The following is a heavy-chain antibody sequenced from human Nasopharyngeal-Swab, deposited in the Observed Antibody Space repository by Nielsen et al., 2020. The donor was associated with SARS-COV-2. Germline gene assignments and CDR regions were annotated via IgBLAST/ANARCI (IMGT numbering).Heavy chain of an antibody. D-gene: IGHD2-2*03. J-gene: IGHJ4*02. Sequence: GESLKISYAASGFTFSSYAMSWVRQAPGKGLEWVSAISGSGGSTYYADSVKGRFTISRDNSKNTLYLQMNSLRAEDTAVYYCAKGPGYCSSTSCARKAYFDYWGQGTLVTVSS. CDR2: ISGSGGST. V-gene: IGHV3-23*01. CDR1: GFTFSSYA. CDR3: AKGPGYCSSTSCARKAYFDY.